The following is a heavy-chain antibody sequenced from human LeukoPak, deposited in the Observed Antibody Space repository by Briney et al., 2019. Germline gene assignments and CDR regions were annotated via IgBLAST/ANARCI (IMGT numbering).Heavy chain of an antibody. J-gene: IGHJ6*02. V-gene: IGHV4-59*02. CDR3: AREYDILTGSYGMDV. Sequence: SETLSLTFTGSGGSVSGHYWTWIRQPPGKGLEWVVQIFYTWQADYHPSLKSRITISVDTSRNQISLKLNSVTAADTAVYYCAREYDILTGSYGMDVWGQGTTVTVSS. CDR1: GGSVSGHY. D-gene: IGHD3-9*01. CDR2: IFYTWQA.